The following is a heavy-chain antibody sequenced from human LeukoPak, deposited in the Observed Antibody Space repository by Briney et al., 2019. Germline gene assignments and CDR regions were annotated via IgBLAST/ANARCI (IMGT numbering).Heavy chain of an antibody. V-gene: IGHV1-2*06. CDR1: GYTFTGYY. CDR3: ARGASSGWNFDY. J-gene: IGHJ4*02. CDR2: INPNSGGT. D-gene: IGHD6-19*01. Sequence: GASVKVSCKASGYTFTGYYMHWVRQAPGQGLEWMGRINPNSGGTNYAQKFQGGVTMTRDTPISTAYMELSRLRSDDTAVYYCARGASSGWNFDYWGQGTLVTVSS.